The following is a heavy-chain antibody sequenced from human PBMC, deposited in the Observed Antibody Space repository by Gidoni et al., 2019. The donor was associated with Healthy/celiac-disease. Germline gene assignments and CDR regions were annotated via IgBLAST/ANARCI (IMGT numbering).Heavy chain of an antibody. CDR2: MNPNSGNT. J-gene: IGHJ3*02. D-gene: IGHD2-2*02. V-gene: IGHV1-8*01. CDR3: ARFLGYCSSTSCYSFASDI. CDR1: GYTFTSYD. Sequence: QVQLVQSGAEVKKPGASVKVSCKASGYTFTSYDINWVRQATGQGLEWMGWMNPNSGNTGYAQKFQGRVTMTRNTSISTAYMELSSLRSEDTAVYYCARFLGYCSSTSCYSFASDIWGQGTMVTVSS.